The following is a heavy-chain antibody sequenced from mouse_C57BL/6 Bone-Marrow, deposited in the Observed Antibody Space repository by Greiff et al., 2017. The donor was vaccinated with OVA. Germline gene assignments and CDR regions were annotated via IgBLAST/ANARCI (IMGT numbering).Heavy chain of an antibody. Sequence: EVQLQESGGGLVKPGGSLKLSCAASGFTFSSYAMSWVRQTPEKRLEWVATISDGGSYTYYPDNVKGRFTISRDNAKNNLYLQMSHLKSEDTAMYYCARDRDYGSPWFAYWGQGTLVTVSA. J-gene: IGHJ3*01. V-gene: IGHV5-4*01. D-gene: IGHD1-1*01. CDR2: ISDGGSYT. CDR3: ARDRDYGSPWFAY. CDR1: GFTFSSYA.